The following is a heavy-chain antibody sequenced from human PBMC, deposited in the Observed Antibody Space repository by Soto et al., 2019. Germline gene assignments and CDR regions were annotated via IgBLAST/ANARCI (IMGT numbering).Heavy chain of an antibody. J-gene: IGHJ5*02. D-gene: IGHD1-1*01. CDR1: GGSISSYY. CDR2: IYYSGST. Sequence: SETLSLTCTVSGGSISSYYWSWIRQPPGKGLEWIGYIYYSGSTNYNPSLKSRVTISVDTSKNQFSLKLSSVTAADTAVYYCARMGLLERALIPFDPWGQGTLVTVSS. V-gene: IGHV4-59*08. CDR3: ARMGLLERALIPFDP.